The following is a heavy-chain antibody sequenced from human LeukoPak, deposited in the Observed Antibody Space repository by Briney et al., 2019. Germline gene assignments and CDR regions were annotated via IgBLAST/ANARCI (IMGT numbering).Heavy chain of an antibody. D-gene: IGHD1-7*01. CDR2: IIPIFGTA. CDR3: ARAPNWNYRDWYFDL. CDR1: GGTFSSYA. J-gene: IGHJ2*01. V-gene: IGHV1-69*13. Sequence: GASVKVSCKASGGTFSSYAISWVRQAPGQGLEWMGGIIPIFGTANYAQKFQGRVTITADESTSTAYMEPSSLRSEDTAVYYCARAPNWNYRDWYFDLWGRGTLVTVSS.